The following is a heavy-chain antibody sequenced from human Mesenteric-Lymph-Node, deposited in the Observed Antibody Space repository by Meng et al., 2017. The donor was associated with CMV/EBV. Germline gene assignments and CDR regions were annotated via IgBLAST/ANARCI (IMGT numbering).Heavy chain of an antibody. CDR3: ARMPLPTSYYYYGMDV. J-gene: IGHJ6*02. Sequence: SVTVSCKASGYTFTGYYMHWVRQAPGQGLEWMGGITPLFGKTNYAQKFQGRVTLTTDESTTTAYMELSSLRSEDTAVYYCARMPLPTSYYYYGMDVWGQGTTVTVSS. V-gene: IGHV1-69*05. CDR2: ITPLFGKT. D-gene: IGHD2-2*01. CDR1: GYTFTGYY.